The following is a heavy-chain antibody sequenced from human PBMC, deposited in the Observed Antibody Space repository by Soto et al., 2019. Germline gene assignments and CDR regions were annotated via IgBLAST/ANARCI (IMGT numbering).Heavy chain of an antibody. CDR1: GYTFTSYA. J-gene: IGHJ4*02. Sequence: QVQLVQSGAEVKKPGASVKVSCKASGYTFTSYAMHWVRQAPGQRLEWMGWINAGNGNTKYSQKFQGRVTITRDTTASTAYMEQSSLRSEDTAVYDGARVSGIAVAEVWGQGTLVTVSA. CDR2: INAGNGNT. D-gene: IGHD6-19*01. V-gene: IGHV1-3*01. CDR3: ARVSGIAVAEV.